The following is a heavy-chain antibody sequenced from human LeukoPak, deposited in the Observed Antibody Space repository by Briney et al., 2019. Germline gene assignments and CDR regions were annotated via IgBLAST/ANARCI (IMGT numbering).Heavy chain of an antibody. V-gene: IGHV1-69*02. D-gene: IGHD2-2*01. CDR2: IIPILGIA. Sequence: SVKVSCKASGGTFSSYTISWVRQAPGQGLEWMGRIIPILGIANYAQKFQGRVTITADKSTSTAYMELSSLRSEDTAVYYCARVPCSSTSCYRYYYYMDVWGKGTTLTVSS. CDR1: GGTFSSYT. J-gene: IGHJ6*03. CDR3: ARVPCSSTSCYRYYYYMDV.